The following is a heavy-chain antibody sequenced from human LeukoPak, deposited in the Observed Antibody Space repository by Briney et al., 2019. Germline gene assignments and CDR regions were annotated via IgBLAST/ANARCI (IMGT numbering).Heavy chain of an antibody. CDR3: ASGIAVTSPVH. CDR1: GFTFSGYA. V-gene: IGHV3-30-3*01. D-gene: IGHD4-11*01. J-gene: IGHJ1*01. CDR2: ISYDGSNK. Sequence: AGGSLRLSCAASGFTFSGYAMHWVRQAPGKGLDWVAVISYDGSNKYYADSVKGRFTISRDNSKNTLYLQMNSLRAEDTAVYYCASGIAVTSPVHWGQGTLVTVSS.